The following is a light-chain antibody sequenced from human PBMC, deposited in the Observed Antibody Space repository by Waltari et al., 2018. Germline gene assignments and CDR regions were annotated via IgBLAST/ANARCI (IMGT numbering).Light chain of an antibody. CDR2: EGT. CDR3: SSYAGGNSV. J-gene: IGLJ1*01. Sequence: QSALTQPPSASGSPGQSVAISCTGTSSDVGGYNYVSWYQQHPGKAPKLMVYEGTKRPPGVPDRFLGSKSGNTASLTISGLQAEDEADYYCSSYAGGNSVVGTGTKVTVL. CDR1: SSDVGGYNY. V-gene: IGLV2-8*01.